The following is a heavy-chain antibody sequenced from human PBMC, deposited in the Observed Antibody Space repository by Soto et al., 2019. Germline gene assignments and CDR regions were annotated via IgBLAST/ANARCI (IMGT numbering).Heavy chain of an antibody. J-gene: IGHJ5*02. CDR3: ARGVKYGAYSRWFDP. CDR2: MNPNSGNT. V-gene: IGHV1-8*01. D-gene: IGHD4-17*01. CDR1: GNTFTSYD. Sequence: QVQLVQSGAEVKKPGASVKVSCKASGNTFTSYDINWVRQATGQGLEYLGWMNPNSGNTAYVQKFQGRVTMTWDTSRTTAYRELSSLRSEDTAVYFCARGVKYGAYSRWFDPWGQGTLVTVSS.